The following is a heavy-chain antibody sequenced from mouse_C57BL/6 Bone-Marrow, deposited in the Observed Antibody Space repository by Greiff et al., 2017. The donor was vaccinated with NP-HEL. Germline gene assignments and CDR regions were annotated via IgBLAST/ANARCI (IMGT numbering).Heavy chain of an antibody. J-gene: IGHJ2*01. Sequence: EVKLQESGPGLVKPSQSLSLTCSVTGYSITSGYYWNWIRQFPGNKLEWMGYISYDGSNNYNPSLKNRISITRDTSKNQFFLKLNSVTTEDTATYYCARMESNYIDYWGQGTTLTVSS. D-gene: IGHD1-3*01. CDR1: GYSITSGYY. V-gene: IGHV3-6*01. CDR3: ARMESNYIDY. CDR2: ISYDGSN.